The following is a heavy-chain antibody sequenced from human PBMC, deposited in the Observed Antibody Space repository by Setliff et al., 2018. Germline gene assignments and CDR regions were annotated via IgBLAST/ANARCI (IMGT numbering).Heavy chain of an antibody. CDR1: GFTFSSYA. CDR3: ARTCSGSGCYAGLES. Sequence: PGGSLRLSCAASGFTFSSYAMTWVRQAPGKGLEWVSGISGYGSRTYYADSVKGRSTISRDNSQNTLYLQMNSLRPEDTAVYYCARTCSGSGCYAGLESWGQGTPVTVSS. J-gene: IGHJ4*02. D-gene: IGHD2-15*01. V-gene: IGHV3-23*01. CDR2: ISGYGSRT.